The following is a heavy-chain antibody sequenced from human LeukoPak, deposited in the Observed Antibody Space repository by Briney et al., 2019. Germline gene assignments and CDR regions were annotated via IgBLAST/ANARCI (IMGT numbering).Heavy chain of an antibody. V-gene: IGHV4-30-4*08. Sequence: SQTLSLTCTVSGGSISSGDYYWSWIRQPPGKGLEWIGYIYYSGSTYYNPSLKSRVTISVDTSKNQFSLKLSSVTAADTAVYYCARGSANCGGDCYDYWGQGTLVTVSS. J-gene: IGHJ4*02. CDR1: GGSISSGDYY. CDR3: ARGSANCGGDCYDY. D-gene: IGHD2-21*01. CDR2: IYYSGST.